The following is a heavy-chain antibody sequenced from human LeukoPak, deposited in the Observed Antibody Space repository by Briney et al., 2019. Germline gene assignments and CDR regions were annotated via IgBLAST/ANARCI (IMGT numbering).Heavy chain of an antibody. V-gene: IGHV3-48*03. Sequence: GGSLRLSCAASGFIFSSYEMNWVRQAPGKGLEWVSYISSSGSTIYYADSVKGRFTISRDNAQNSLYLQMNSLRAEDTAVYYCASYYESSGFLRNFGYWGQGTLVTVSS. J-gene: IGHJ4*02. D-gene: IGHD3-22*01. CDR1: GFIFSSYE. CDR3: ASYYESSGFLRNFGY. CDR2: ISSSGSTI.